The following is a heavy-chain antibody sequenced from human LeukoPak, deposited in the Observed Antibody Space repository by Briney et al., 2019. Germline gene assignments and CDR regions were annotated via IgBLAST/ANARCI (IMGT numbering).Heavy chain of an antibody. Sequence: GGSLRLSCAASGFTFGYYNMNWVRQAPGKGLEWVSYISSSSSVIYYADSVKGRFTISRDNAKNSLFLQMSSLRDEDTAVYYCARDDSSGYFFDSWGQGTLVTVSS. J-gene: IGHJ4*02. D-gene: IGHD3-22*01. CDR2: ISSSSSVI. CDR3: ARDDSSGYFFDS. CDR1: GFTFGYYN. V-gene: IGHV3-48*02.